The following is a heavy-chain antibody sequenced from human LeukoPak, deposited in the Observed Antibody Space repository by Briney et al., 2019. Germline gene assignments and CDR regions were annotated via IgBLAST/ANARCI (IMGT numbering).Heavy chain of an antibody. V-gene: IGHV4-39*07. Sequence: PSETLSLTCTVSGGSISSSTYSWTWIRQPPGKGLEWIGSIHYDGNTYYKPSLKSRVTISVDTSKIQFSLRLSSATAADTAVYYCARASPLIVVVTAGAFDIWGQGTMVTVSS. CDR1: GGSISSSTYS. CDR3: ARASPLIVVVTAGAFDI. J-gene: IGHJ3*02. D-gene: IGHD2-21*02. CDR2: IHYDGNT.